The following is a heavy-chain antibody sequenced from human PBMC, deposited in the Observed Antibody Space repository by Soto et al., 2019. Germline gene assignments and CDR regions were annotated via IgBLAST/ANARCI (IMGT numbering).Heavy chain of an antibody. CDR2: IIPIFGTA. CDR3: ARDRPVDTVSYYGMDV. D-gene: IGHD5-18*01. V-gene: IGHV1-69*13. Sequence: SVKVSCKASGGTFSSYAISWVRQAPGQGLEWMGGIIPIFGTANYAQKFQGRVTITADESTSTAYMELSSLRSEDTAVYYCARDRPVDTVSYYGMDVWGQGTTVTVSS. J-gene: IGHJ6*02. CDR1: GGTFSSYA.